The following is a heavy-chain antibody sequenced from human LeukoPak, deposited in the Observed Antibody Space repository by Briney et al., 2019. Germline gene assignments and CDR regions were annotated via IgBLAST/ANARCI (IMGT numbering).Heavy chain of an antibody. V-gene: IGHV3-21*01. CDR2: ISSSSSYI. Sequence: GGSLRLSCAASGFTFSSYEMNWVRQAPGKGLEWVSSISSSSSYIYYADSVKGRFTISRDNAKNSLYLQMNSLRAEDTAVYYCARYVSYDFWSGYQIYYYYYMDVWGKGTTVTVSS. CDR3: ARYVSYDFWSGYQIYYYYYMDV. D-gene: IGHD3-3*01. CDR1: GFTFSSYE. J-gene: IGHJ6*03.